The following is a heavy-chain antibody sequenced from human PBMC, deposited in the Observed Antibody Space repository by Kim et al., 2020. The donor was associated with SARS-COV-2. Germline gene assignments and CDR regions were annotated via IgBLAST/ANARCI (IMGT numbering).Heavy chain of an antibody. V-gene: IGHV3-23*01. J-gene: IGHJ4*02. Sequence: GGSLRLSCAASGFTFSSYDMTWVRQAPVKGLEWVSTIGGGGEWTYYADSVRGRFAMSRDNSENTLFLQMNSLRAEDTAVYYCAKDSPWRTDYWGQGTLVT. CDR3: AKDSPWRTDY. CDR1: GFTFSSYD. CDR2: IGGGGEWT.